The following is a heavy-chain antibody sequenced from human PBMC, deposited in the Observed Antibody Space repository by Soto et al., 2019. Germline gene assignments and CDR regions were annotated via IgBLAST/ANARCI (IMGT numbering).Heavy chain of an antibody. J-gene: IGHJ4*02. V-gene: IGHV3-23*01. Sequence: GGSLRLSCAASGFTFSSYAMSWVRQAPGKGLEWVSAISGSGGSTYYADSVKGRFTISRDNSKNTLYLQMNSLRAEDTAVYYCAKYPISMIVVVGYYFDYWGQGTLVTVSS. D-gene: IGHD3-22*01. CDR3: AKYPISMIVVVGYYFDY. CDR2: ISGSGGST. CDR1: GFTFSSYA.